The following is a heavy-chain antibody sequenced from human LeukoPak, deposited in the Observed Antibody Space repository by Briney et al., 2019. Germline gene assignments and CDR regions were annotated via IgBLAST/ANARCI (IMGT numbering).Heavy chain of an antibody. D-gene: IGHD6-19*01. CDR2: ISDSGVDT. CDR3: AKDPPSGSGWYTYFDY. V-gene: IGHV3-23*01. Sequence: PGGSLRLSCAASGLTLSGSAMAWVRQTPGKGLEWVSTISDSGVDTYYADSVKGRFTISRDNSKNTLYLQMNSLRAEDTAVYYCAKDPPSGSGWYTYFDYWGQGTLVTVSS. CDR1: GLTLSGSA. J-gene: IGHJ4*02.